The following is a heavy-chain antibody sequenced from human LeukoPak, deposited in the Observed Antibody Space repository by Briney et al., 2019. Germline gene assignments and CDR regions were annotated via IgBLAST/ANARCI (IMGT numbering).Heavy chain of an antibody. J-gene: IGHJ4*02. V-gene: IGHV3-66*04. CDR1: GFTVRSNY. CDR3: ARLDSGYYYFHQ. CDR2: IYSGDST. Sequence: GGSLRLSCAVFGFTVRSNYMSWVRQAPGKGLEWVSDIYSGDSTDYADSVKGRFITSRDKSKDTLYLQMNSLRAEDTAVYYCARLDSGYYYFHQWGQGALVTVSS. D-gene: IGHD5-12*01.